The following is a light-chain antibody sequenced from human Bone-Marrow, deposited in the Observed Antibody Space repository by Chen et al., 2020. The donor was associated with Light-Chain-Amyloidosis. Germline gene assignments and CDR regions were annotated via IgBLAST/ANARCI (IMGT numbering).Light chain of an antibody. CDR2: EVT. V-gene: IGLV2-14*01. Sequence: QSALTQPASVSGSPGQSITISCPETSSDVGGDHHVSWHQQHTAKAPKLMIYEVTNRPSWVPDRCSGSKSDNTASLTISGLQTEDEADYFCSSYTMTNTLVFGSGTRVTVL. CDR1: SSDVGGDHH. CDR3: SSYTMTNTLV. J-gene: IGLJ1*01.